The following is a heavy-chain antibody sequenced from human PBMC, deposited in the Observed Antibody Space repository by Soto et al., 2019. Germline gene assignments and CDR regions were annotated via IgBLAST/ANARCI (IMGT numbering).Heavy chain of an antibody. J-gene: IGHJ6*02. D-gene: IGHD2-21*02. CDR3: AKDLDCGGDCFFYYYYYGRDV. CDR1: GFTFSSYA. Sequence: PGGSLRLSCAASGFTFSSYAMSGVRQDPGKGLEWVSAISGSGGSTYYADSVKGRFTISRDNSKNTLYLQMNSLRAEDTAVYYCAKDLDCGGDCFFYYYYYGRDVWGQGTTVTVSS. CDR2: ISGSGGST. V-gene: IGHV3-23*01.